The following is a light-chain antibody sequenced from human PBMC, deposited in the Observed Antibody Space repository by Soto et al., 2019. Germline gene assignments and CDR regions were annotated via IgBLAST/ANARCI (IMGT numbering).Light chain of an antibody. V-gene: IGLV1-40*01. Sequence: QSVLTQRPSVSGAPGQRVSISCTGSTSNIGAPYDVHWYQHLPGTAPKLLIYGDNNRPSGVPDRFSGSKSGTSASLAITRLQAEDEADYYCQSYDISLHNYVFGTGTKVTVL. CDR2: GDN. CDR1: TSNIGAPYD. J-gene: IGLJ1*01. CDR3: QSYDISLHNYV.